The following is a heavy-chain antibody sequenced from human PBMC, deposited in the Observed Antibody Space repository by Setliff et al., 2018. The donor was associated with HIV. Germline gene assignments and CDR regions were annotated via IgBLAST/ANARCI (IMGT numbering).Heavy chain of an antibody. J-gene: IGHJ4*01. V-gene: IGHV4-59*01. Sequence: SETLSLTCTVSGASISNYYWSWIRQPPGRGLEWLGYVYYSGSTSYNPSLKSRLTTSVDTSKNHFSLRLSSVTAADTAVYYCARADYDTGTYYFDFWGHGTLVTVSS. CDR2: VYYSGST. CDR1: GASISNYY. CDR3: ARADYDTGTYYFDF. D-gene: IGHD3-22*01.